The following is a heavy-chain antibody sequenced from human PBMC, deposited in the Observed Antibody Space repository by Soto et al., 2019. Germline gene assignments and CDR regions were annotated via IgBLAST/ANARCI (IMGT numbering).Heavy chain of an antibody. CDR2: IIPIFGTA. Sequence: QVQLVQSGAEVKKPGSSVKVSCKASGGTFSSYAISWVRQAPGPGLECMGGIIPIFGTANYAQKFQGRVTITADESTSTAYMELSSLRSEDTAVYYCARDQDYYGSGRPPAWFDHWGQGTLVTVSS. CDR3: ARDQDYYGSGRPPAWFDH. V-gene: IGHV1-69*01. CDR1: GGTFSSYA. J-gene: IGHJ5*02. D-gene: IGHD3-10*01.